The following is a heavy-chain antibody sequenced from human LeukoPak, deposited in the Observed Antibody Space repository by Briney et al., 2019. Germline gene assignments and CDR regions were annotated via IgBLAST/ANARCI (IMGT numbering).Heavy chain of an antibody. J-gene: IGHJ4*02. CDR1: GFTLDGYT. Sequence: GGSLRLSCTASGFTLDGYTMHWVRLAPGKGLEWVSSITSSSNHNYYSASVRGRSTISRDNAKKSLYLQMNSLRAEVTAVYYCASEAHCTDGVCYLNYFDFWGQGTLVTVS. D-gene: IGHD2-8*01. V-gene: IGHV3-21*01. CDR2: ITSSSNHN. CDR3: ASEAHCTDGVCYLNYFDF.